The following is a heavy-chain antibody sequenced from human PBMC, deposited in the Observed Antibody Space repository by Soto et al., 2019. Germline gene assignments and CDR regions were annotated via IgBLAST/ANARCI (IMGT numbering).Heavy chain of an antibody. Sequence: GESLKIPCKGSGYTFTRNWIGWVRQMPGKGLEWMGIIFPIDSDTRYSPSSQGQVTISADNSISTAYLQWSSLKASDTAIYYCATPGGRDFNAFDVWGQGTMVTVS. J-gene: IGHJ3*01. D-gene: IGHD2-21*02. V-gene: IGHV5-51*01. CDR1: GYTFTRNW. CDR3: ATPGGRDFNAFDV. CDR2: IFPIDSDT.